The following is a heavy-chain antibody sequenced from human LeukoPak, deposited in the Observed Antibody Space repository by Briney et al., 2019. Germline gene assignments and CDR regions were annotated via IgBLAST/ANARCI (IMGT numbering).Heavy chain of an antibody. V-gene: IGHV4-4*09. CDR1: GAPIWHYY. CDR2: VHTSGGS. J-gene: IGHJ4*02. CDR3: ARLGSYHDF. Sequence: SETLSLPCTVSGAPIWHYYGRWIRQTPERGLEWMGHVHTSGGSTYSPSLKTRLTMSIDTSRSQLSLKLTSVTAADTAVYFCARLGSYHDFWGQGALVTVSS. D-gene: IGHD1-26*01.